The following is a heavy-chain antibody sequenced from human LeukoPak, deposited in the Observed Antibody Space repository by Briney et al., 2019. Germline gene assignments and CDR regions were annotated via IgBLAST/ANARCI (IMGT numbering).Heavy chain of an antibody. V-gene: IGHV1-69*13. D-gene: IGHD2-2*01. J-gene: IGHJ6*02. CDR1: GGTFSSYA. CDR2: IIPIFGTA. Sequence: SVKVSCKASGGTFSSYAISWVRQAPGQGLEWMGGIIPIFGTANYAQKFQGRVTITADESTSTAYMELSSLRSEDTAVYYCASKKGCSSTSCSPRGYYYYGMDVWGQGTTVTVSS. CDR3: ASKKGCSSTSCSPRGYYYYGMDV.